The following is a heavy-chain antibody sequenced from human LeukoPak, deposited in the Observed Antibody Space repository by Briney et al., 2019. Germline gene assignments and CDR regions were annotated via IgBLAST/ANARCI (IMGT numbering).Heavy chain of an antibody. J-gene: IGHJ6*02. D-gene: IGHD6-19*01. CDR2: ISGSSNYI. V-gene: IGHV3-21*01. CDR1: GFTFSDYT. Sequence: GGSLRLSCAASGFTFSDYTMNWVRLAPGKGLEWVSSISGSSNYIYYADSVKGRFTISRDNSKNTLYLQMNSLRAEDTAVYYCARTRSSGWYEGPYYGMDVWGQGTTVTVSS. CDR3: ARTRSSGWYEGPYYGMDV.